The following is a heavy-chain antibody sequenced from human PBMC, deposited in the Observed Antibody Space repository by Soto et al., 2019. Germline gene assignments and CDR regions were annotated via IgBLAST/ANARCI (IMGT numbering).Heavy chain of an antibody. CDR2: VYSGGAT. CDR3: ARVPGRL. J-gene: IGHJ4*02. D-gene: IGHD3-10*01. CDR1: GFSVSRNY. V-gene: IGHV3-53*02. Sequence: QLVETGGGWIQPGTSLTLSCAASGFSVSRNYMTWVRQAPGKGLEWVSFVYSGGATFYADSVKGRFILFRDDSQNTMYLQMNNLRAEDTAVYYCARVPGRLWGRGTLVTVAS.